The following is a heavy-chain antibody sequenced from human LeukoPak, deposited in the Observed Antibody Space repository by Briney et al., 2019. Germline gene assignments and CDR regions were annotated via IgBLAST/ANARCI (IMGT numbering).Heavy chain of an antibody. CDR2: IYTSGST. V-gene: IGHV4-4*07. CDR3: ARDKEGYSSSSPGSIKYYYYYYMDV. J-gene: IGHJ6*03. D-gene: IGHD6-6*01. CDR1: GGSISSYY. Sequence: SETLSLTCTVSGGSISSYYWSWIRQPAGKGLEWIGRIYTSGSTNYNPSLKSRVTMSVDTSKSQFSLKLSSVTAADTAVYYCARDKEGYSSSSPGSIKYYYYYYMDVWGKGTTVTVSS.